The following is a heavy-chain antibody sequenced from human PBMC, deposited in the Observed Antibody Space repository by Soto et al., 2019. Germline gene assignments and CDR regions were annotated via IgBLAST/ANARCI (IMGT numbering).Heavy chain of an antibody. D-gene: IGHD4-17*01. J-gene: IGHJ3*02. CDR1: GLSFGTSGVG. CDR2: IYWNADQ. CDR3: ASMTTVATAAFDI. Sequence: QITLKESGPTLVKPTQTLTLTCTASGLSFGTSGVGVGWIRQPPGKALEWLALIYWNADQRYSPSLKSSLTITKDTSKNQVVLTMTNVDPVDTATYYCASMTTVATAAFDIWGQGIMVTVPS. V-gene: IGHV2-5*01.